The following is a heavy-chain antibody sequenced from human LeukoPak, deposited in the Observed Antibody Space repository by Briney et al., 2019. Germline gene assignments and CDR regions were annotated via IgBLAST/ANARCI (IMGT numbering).Heavy chain of an antibody. J-gene: IGHJ4*02. CDR2: ISDRGFSM. Sequence: GGSLRLSCAASGFSFNESYMTWNRQAPGKGLEWVAYISDRGFSMYYADSVKGRFTISRDNARNSLYLNMSSLRADDTAVYYCARGKRRFDYWGQGTLVTVSS. CDR1: GFSFNESY. V-gene: IGHV3-11*01. CDR3: ARGKRRFDY.